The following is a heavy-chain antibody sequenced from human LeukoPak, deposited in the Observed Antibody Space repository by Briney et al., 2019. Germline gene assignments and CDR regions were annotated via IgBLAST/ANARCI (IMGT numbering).Heavy chain of an antibody. CDR1: GGTFSSYA. V-gene: IGHV1-69*13. D-gene: IGHD6-19*01. J-gene: IGHJ6*02. CDR3: ARSQQWLVPKTWYYYYGMDV. Sequence: ASVKVSCKASGGTFSSYAISWVRQAPGQGLEWMGGIIPIFGTANYAQKFQGRVTITADESTSTAYMELSSLRSEDTAVYYCARSQQWLVPKTWYYYYGMDVWGQGTTVTVSS. CDR2: IIPIFGTA.